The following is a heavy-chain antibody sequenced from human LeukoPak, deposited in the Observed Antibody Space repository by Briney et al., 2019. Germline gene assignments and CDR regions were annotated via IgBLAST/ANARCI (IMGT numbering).Heavy chain of an antibody. V-gene: IGHV3-9*03. CDR1: GFTFDDYA. Sequence: GRSLRLSCAASGFTFDDYAMHWVRQAPGKGLEWVSGISWNSGSIGYADSVKGRFTISRDNAKNSLYLQMNSLRAEDMALYYCAKDSGIQSFDYWGQGTLVTVSS. CDR3: AKDSGIQSFDY. D-gene: IGHD5-18*01. CDR2: ISWNSGSI. J-gene: IGHJ4*02.